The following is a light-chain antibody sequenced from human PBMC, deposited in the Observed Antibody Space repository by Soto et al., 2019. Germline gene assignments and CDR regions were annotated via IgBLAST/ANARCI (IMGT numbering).Light chain of an antibody. CDR1: SSNIGAGYD. J-gene: IGLJ1*01. CDR3: QSYDSSLSGYYV. V-gene: IGLV1-40*01. CDR2: VNS. Sequence: QSALTQPPSVSGAPGQRVTISCTGSSSNIGAGYDVHWYQQLPGTAPKLLIYVNSNRPSGVPDRFSGSKSGTSASLAITGLQAEDEADYSCQSYDSSLSGYYVFGTGTKLTVL.